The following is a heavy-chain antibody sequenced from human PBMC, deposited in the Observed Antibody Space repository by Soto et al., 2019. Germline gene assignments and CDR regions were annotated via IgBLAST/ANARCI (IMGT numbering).Heavy chain of an antibody. J-gene: IGHJ4*02. CDR2: ISTFNGNA. D-gene: IGHD6-19*01. Sequence: ASVKVSGKASGYTFSSNGVSWVRQAPGQGLGWMGWISTFNGNAHYAQKFQGRVTMTTDTSTNTAYMELTSLSSDDTAVYYCARLHGYSSGWYDYWGQGTLVTVSS. CDR3: ARLHGYSSGWYDY. V-gene: IGHV1-18*04. CDR1: GYTFSSNG.